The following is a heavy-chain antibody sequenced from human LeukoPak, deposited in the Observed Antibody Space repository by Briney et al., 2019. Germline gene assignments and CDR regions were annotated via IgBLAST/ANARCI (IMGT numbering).Heavy chain of an antibody. CDR2: ISSSSGYI. Sequence: GGSLRLSCAASGFTFSSYSMNWVRQAPGKGLEWVSSISSSSGYIYYADSVKGRFTISRDNAKNSLFLQMNSLRAEDTAVYYCARFAHAYYYGMGVWGQGTTVTVSS. V-gene: IGHV3-21*01. CDR1: GFTFSSYS. CDR3: ARFAHAYYYGMGV. J-gene: IGHJ6*02.